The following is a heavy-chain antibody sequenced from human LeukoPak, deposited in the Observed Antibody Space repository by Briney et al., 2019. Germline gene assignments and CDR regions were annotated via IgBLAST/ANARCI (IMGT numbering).Heavy chain of an antibody. V-gene: IGHV3-48*01. CDR2: ISSSSSTI. Sequence: GGSLRLSCAASGFTFSSYSMNWVRQAPGKGLEWVSYISSSSSTIYYADSVKGRFTISRDNAKNSLYLQMNSLRAEDTAVYYCARDLSSGTYYYDSSGYRPPGDWGQGTLVTVSS. J-gene: IGHJ4*02. D-gene: IGHD3-22*01. CDR3: ARDLSSGTYYYDSSGYRPPGD. CDR1: GFTFSSYS.